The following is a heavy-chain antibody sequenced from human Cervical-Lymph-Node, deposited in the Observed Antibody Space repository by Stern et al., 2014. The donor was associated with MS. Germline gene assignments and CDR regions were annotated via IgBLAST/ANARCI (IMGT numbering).Heavy chain of an antibody. J-gene: IGHJ4*02. CDR1: GFSFSRYG. Sequence: VQLVESGGGVVQPGRALRLSCVASGFSFSRYGMHWVRQAPDRGLEWGAVIWDDETDNSYADSVKGRFTISRDDSKNTMYLQMNNVRVEDTAVYFCARSRLTDYDSSGFDYWGQGTLVTVSS. V-gene: IGHV3-33*01. CDR2: IWDDETDN. D-gene: IGHD3-22*01. CDR3: ARSRLTDYDSSGFDY.